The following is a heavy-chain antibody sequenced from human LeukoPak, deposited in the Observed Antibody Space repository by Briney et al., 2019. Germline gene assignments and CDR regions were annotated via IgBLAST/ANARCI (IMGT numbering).Heavy chain of an antibody. D-gene: IGHD3-9*01. CDR1: GFTLRTHV. J-gene: IGHJ4*02. CDR3: AKDGPLSYYDILTPDYYFDY. Sequence: PGGSLRLSCAASGFTLRTHVMSWVRQTPGKGLEWVSAISGGLGRTYYADSVKGRFTISRDNSKNTLYLQMNGLRAEDTAVYYCAKDGPLSYYDILTPDYYFDYWGQGTLVTVSS. CDR2: ISGGLGRT. V-gene: IGHV3-23*01.